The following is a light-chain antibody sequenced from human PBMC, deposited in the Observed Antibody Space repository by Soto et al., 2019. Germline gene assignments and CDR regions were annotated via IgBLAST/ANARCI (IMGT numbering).Light chain of an antibody. V-gene: IGKV3-15*01. J-gene: IGKJ1*01. CDR2: GVS. CDR1: QSVSSK. CDR3: QQYNNWPRT. Sequence: SQSLATLSVSPGERANLSCRASQSVSSKLAWFQQKPGQAPSLLIYGVSTRATGVPVRFSGSGSGTEFTLTINSLQSEDFAVYYCQQYNNWPRTFGQGSKVAIK.